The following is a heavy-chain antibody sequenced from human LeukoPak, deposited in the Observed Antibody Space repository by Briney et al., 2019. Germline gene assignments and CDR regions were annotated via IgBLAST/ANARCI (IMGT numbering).Heavy chain of an antibody. CDR1: GFTFSSYS. J-gene: IGHJ5*02. V-gene: IGHV3-48*01. Sequence: GGSLRLSCTASGFTFSSYSMNWVRQAPGKGLEWVSYISSSSSTIYYADSVQGRFTISRDNAKNSLYLQMNSLRAEDTALYYCARDLRGVSSWGQGTLVTVSS. CDR2: ISSSSSTI. D-gene: IGHD2-8*01. CDR3: ARDLRGVSS.